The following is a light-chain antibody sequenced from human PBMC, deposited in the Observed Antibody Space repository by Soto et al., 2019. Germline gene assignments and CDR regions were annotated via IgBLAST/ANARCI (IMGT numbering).Light chain of an antibody. Sequence: DIQMTQSPSTLSASVGDRVTITCRASQSISNWLAWYQQKPGKAPKLLIYKASSLESGDPSRFSGSGSGTEFTLTISSLQPDDFGTYYCQQYNSFPLTFGGGTKVEIK. J-gene: IGKJ4*01. CDR3: QQYNSFPLT. CDR1: QSISNW. V-gene: IGKV1-5*03. CDR2: KAS.